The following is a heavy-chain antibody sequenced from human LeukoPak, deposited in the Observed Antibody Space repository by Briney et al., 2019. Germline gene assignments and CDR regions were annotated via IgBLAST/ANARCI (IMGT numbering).Heavy chain of an antibody. V-gene: IGHV1-69*06. CDR3: ARVGGGLYDFLTGYDY. D-gene: IGHD3-9*01. Sequence: ASVKVSCKASGGTFSSYAISWARQAPGQGLEWMGGIIPIFGTANYAQKFQGRVTITADKSTSTAYMELSSLRSEDTAVYYCARVGGGLYDFLTGYDYWGQGTLVTVSS. CDR1: GGTFSSYA. J-gene: IGHJ4*02. CDR2: IIPIFGTA.